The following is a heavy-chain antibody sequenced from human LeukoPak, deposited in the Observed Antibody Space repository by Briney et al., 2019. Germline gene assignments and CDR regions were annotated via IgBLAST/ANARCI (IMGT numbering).Heavy chain of an antibody. CDR1: GGSFSSYY. J-gene: IGHJ3*02. V-gene: IGHV4-4*07. CDR2: IYTSGRT. CDR3: ASSNYYDSSGYYFGAFDI. D-gene: IGHD3-22*01. Sequence: SETLSLTCAVSGGSFSSYYWSWIRQPAGKGLEWIGRIYTSGRTNYNTSLKSRVTMSVDTSKNQFSLNLTSVTAADTAVYYCASSNYYDSSGYYFGAFDIWGQGTMVTVSS.